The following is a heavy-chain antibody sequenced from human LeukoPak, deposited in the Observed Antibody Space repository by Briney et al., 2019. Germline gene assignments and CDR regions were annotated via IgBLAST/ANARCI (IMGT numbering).Heavy chain of an antibody. Sequence: PGRSLRLSCAASGFTFSSYGMHWVRQAPGKGLEWVAVIWYDGSNKYYADSVKGRFTISRDNSKNTLYLQMNSLRAEDTAVYYCAKDRGVRSSIFDYWGQGTLVTVSS. V-gene: IGHV3-33*06. J-gene: IGHJ4*02. CDR2: IWYDGSNK. CDR1: GFTFSSYG. D-gene: IGHD3-10*01. CDR3: AKDRGVRSSIFDY.